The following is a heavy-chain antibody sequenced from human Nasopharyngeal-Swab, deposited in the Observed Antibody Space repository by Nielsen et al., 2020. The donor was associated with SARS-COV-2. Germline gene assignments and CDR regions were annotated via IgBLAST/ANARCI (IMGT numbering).Heavy chain of an antibody. Sequence: ASVKVSCKASGYTFTSYDINWVRQATGQGLEWMGWMNPNSGNTGYAQKFQGRVTITADESTSTDYMELSRLRSEDTAVYYCAFTGPYDSSGNYFDYWGQGTLVTVSS. CDR2: MNPNSGNT. V-gene: IGHV1-8*01. CDR3: AFTGPYDSSGNYFDY. D-gene: IGHD3-22*01. J-gene: IGHJ4*02. CDR1: GYTFTSYD.